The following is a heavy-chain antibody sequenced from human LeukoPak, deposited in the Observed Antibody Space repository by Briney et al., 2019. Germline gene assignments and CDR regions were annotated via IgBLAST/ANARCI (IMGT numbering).Heavy chain of an antibody. CDR2: ISSSSSYI. V-gene: IGHV3-21*01. CDR1: GFTFSSYS. CDR3: ARDSYILTGYYNPAP. J-gene: IGHJ5*02. D-gene: IGHD3-9*01. Sequence: PGGSLRLSCAASGFTFSSYSMNWVRQAPGKGLEWVSSISSSSSYIYYADSVKGRFTISRDNAKNSLYLQMNSLRAEDTAVYYCARDSYILTGYYNPAPWGQGTLVTVSS.